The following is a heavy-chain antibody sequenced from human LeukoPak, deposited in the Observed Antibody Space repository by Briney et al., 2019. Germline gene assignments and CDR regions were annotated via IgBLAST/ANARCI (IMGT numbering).Heavy chain of an antibody. CDR3: ARVGHREQQLDYYYYGMDV. CDR2: IYHSGST. Sequence: SETLSLTCAVSGGSISSGGYSWSWIRQPPGKGLEWIGYIYHSGSTYYNPSLKSRVTISVDRSKNQFSLKLSSVTAADTAVYYCARVGHREQQLDYYYYGMDVWGQGTTVTVSS. J-gene: IGHJ6*02. CDR1: GGSISSGGYS. D-gene: IGHD6-13*01. V-gene: IGHV4-30-2*01.